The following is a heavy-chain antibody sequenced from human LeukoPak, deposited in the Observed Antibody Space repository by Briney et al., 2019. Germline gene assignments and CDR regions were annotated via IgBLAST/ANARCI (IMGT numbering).Heavy chain of an antibody. D-gene: IGHD6-13*01. CDR2: INHSGST. Sequence: TSETLSLTCAVYSGSFSGYYWSWIRQPPGKGLEWIGEINHSGSTNYNPSLKSRVTISVDTSKNQFSLKLSSVTAADTAVYYCARGSSSWYGLDWFDPWGQGTLVTVSS. CDR1: SGSFSGYY. J-gene: IGHJ5*02. V-gene: IGHV4-34*01. CDR3: ARGSSSWYGLDWFDP.